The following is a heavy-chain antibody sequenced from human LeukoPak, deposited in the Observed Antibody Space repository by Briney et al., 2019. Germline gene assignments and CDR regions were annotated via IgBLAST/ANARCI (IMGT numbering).Heavy chain of an antibody. Sequence: GGSLRLSCAASGFIFSSYWMSWVRRAPGKGLEWVANIKQDGSEQYYVDSVKGRFTISRDNAKNSLYLQMNSLRAEDTAMYYCARGDNWSFDYWGQGTLVTVSS. CDR2: IKQDGSEQ. CDR3: ARGDNWSFDY. V-gene: IGHV3-7*01. D-gene: IGHD1-1*01. CDR1: GFIFSSYW. J-gene: IGHJ4*02.